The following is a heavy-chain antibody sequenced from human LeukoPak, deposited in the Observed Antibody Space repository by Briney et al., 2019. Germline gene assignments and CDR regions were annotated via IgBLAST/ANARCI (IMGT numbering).Heavy chain of an antibody. V-gene: IGHV3-11*04. D-gene: IGHD1-26*01. J-gene: IGHJ4*02. CDR2: ISSSGSTI. CDR1: GFTFSDYY. Sequence: GGSLRLSCAASGFTFSDYYMSWIRQAPGKGLEWVSYISSSGSTIYYADSVKGRFTISRDNAKNSLYLQINSLRAEDTAVYYCARVETYSGSYHRCVFDYWGQGTLVTVSS. CDR3: ARVETYSGSYHRCVFDY.